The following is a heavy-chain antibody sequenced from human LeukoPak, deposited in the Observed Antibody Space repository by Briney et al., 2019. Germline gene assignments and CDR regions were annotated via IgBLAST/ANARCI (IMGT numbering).Heavy chain of an antibody. CDR1: RYTFTDYY. J-gene: IGHJ3*01. V-gene: IGHV1-2*02. CDR3: AREAGDNTYNV. D-gene: IGHD7-27*01. Sequence: ASVKVSCKASRYTFTDYYKHWVRQAPGQGLEWMGWINPKSGETRYEQNFQGRVTMTRDTSITTAYMELSRLRSDDTAVYYCAREAGDNTYNVWGQGTMVTVSS. CDR2: INPKSGET.